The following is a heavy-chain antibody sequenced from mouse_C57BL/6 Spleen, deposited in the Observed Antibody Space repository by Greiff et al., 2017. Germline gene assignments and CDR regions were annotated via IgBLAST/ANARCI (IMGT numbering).Heavy chain of an antibody. CDR1: GYTFTSYG. Sequence: VMLVESGAELARPGASVKLSCKASGYTFTSYGISWVKQRTGQGLEWIGEIYPRSGNTYYNEKFKGKATLTADKSSSTAYMELRSLTSEDSAVYFCARSTTVVAGGYYARDYWGQGTSVTVSS. J-gene: IGHJ4*01. CDR3: ARSTTVVAGGYYARDY. D-gene: IGHD1-1*01. CDR2: IYPRSGNT. V-gene: IGHV1-81*01.